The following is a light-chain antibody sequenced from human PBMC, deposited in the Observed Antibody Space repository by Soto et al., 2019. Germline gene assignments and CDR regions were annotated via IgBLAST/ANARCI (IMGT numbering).Light chain of an antibody. CDR2: AAS. V-gene: IGKV3-20*01. Sequence: ESWLTQSPGTLSLSPGDRATLSCRASQSVSSSDLAWYQQKPGQAPRLLIYAASSRATGIPDRFSGSGSGTDFTLTITRLEPEDFAVYYCQRRVTFGPGTKVDIK. CDR3: QRRVT. CDR1: QSVSSSD. J-gene: IGKJ3*01.